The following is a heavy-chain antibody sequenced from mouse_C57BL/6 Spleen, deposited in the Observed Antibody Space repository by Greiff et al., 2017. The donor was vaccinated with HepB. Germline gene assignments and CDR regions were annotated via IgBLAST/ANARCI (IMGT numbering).Heavy chain of an antibody. Sequence: EVQLQQSGPELVKPGASVKMSCKASGYTFTDYYMHWVKQSPGKSLEWIGYINPNNGGTSYNQKFKGKATLTVNKSSSTAYMELRSLTSEDSAVYYCARDYDDGRGAWFAYWGQGTLVTVSA. CDR2: INPNNGGT. V-gene: IGHV1-22*01. J-gene: IGHJ3*01. CDR3: ARDYDDGRGAWFAY. CDR1: GYTFTDYY. D-gene: IGHD2-4*01.